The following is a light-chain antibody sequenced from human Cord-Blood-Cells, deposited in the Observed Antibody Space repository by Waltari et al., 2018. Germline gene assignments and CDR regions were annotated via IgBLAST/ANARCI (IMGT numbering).Light chain of an antibody. CDR2: DVS. CDR3: SSYTSSSTV. J-gene: IGLJ3*02. CDR1: SSDVGGYNY. Sequence: QSALTQPASVSGSPGPSITISCTGTSSDVGGYNYVSWYQQHPGKAPNLMIYDVSNRPSGVSNRFSGSKSGNTASLTISGLQAEDEADYYCSSYTSSSTVFGGGTKLTVL. V-gene: IGLV2-14*01.